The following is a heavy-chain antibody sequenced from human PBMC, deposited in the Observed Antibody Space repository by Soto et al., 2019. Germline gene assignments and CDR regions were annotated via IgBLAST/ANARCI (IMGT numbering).Heavy chain of an antibody. J-gene: IGHJ4*02. V-gene: IGHV3-23*01. CDR2: ISGSSGNT. Sequence: GGSLRHSCAACGCTFSDDARNWVCQAQGKGLEWVSTISGSSGNTNYAQKFQERVTITRDMSTSTAYMELSSLRSEDTAVYYCATMDAPHRPSWGVPAAASYWGQGTLVTVSS. D-gene: IGHD2-2*01. CDR3: ATMDAPHRPSWGVPAAASY. CDR1: GCTFSDDA.